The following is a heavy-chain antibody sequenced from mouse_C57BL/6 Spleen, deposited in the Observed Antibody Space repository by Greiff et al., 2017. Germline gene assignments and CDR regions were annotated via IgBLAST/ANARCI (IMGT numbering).Heavy chain of an antibody. CDR3: ARLGTAMDY. CDR2: ISSGGSYT. V-gene: IGHV5-6*01. Sequence: EVQLVESGGDLVKPGGSLKLSCAASGFTFSSYGMSWVRQTPDKRLEWVATISSGGSYTYYPDSVKGRFTISRDNAKNTLYLQMSSLKSEDTAMYYCARLGTAMDYWGQGTSVTVSS. CDR1: GFTFSSYG. J-gene: IGHJ4*01. D-gene: IGHD4-1*01.